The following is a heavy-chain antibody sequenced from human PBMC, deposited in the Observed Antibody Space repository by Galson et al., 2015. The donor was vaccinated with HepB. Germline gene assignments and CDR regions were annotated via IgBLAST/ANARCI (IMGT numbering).Heavy chain of an antibody. CDR2: IKSKTDGGTT. CDR3: TAFRYSGYDLGY. V-gene: IGHV3-15*01. CDR1: GFTFSNAW. Sequence: SLRLSCAASGFTFSNAWMSWVRQAPGKGLEWVGRIKSKTDGGTTDYAAPVKGRFTISRDDSKNTLYLQMNSLKTEDTAVYYCTAFRYSGYDLGYWGQGTLVTVSS. J-gene: IGHJ4*02. D-gene: IGHD5-12*01.